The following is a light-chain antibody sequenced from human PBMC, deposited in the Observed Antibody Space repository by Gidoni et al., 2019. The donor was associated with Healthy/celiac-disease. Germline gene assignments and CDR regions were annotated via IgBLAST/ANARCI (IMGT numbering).Light chain of an antibody. J-gene: IGKJ3*01. Sequence: EIVLTQSPATLSLSPGERATFSCRASQSVSSYLASYQQKPGQAPRHLIYDASNRATGIPARFSGSGSGTDFTLTISSLEPEDFAVYYCQQRSNWPLTFGPGTKVDIK. CDR1: QSVSSY. CDR3: QQRSNWPLT. CDR2: DAS. V-gene: IGKV3-11*01.